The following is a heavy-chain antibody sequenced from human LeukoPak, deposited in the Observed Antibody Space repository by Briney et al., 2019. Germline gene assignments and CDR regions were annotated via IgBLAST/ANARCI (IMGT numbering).Heavy chain of an antibody. V-gene: IGHV3-66*03. CDR2: IYSSGST. D-gene: IGHD3-22*01. Sequence: PGGSLRLSCAASGFTVSSNYMSWVRQAPGKGLEWVSVIYSSGSTYYADSVKGRFTISRDNSKNTLYLQMNSLRAEDTAVYYCAGDRDDSSGYYYEDAFDIWGQGTMVTVSS. CDR3: AGDRDDSSGYYYEDAFDI. J-gene: IGHJ3*02. CDR1: GFTVSSNY.